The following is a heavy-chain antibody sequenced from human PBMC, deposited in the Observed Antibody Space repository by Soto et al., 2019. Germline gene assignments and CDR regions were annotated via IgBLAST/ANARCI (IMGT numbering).Heavy chain of an antibody. D-gene: IGHD6-13*01. CDR1: VGSFSGYY. V-gene: IGHV4-34*01. J-gene: IGHJ5*02. CDR3: ARYFNFYSSSWYKWFDP. Sequence: PSATLSLTCAVYVGSFSGYYWSFIRQPPGKGLVWIGEINHSGSTNYNPSLKSRVTISVDTSKNQFSLKLSSVTAADTAVYYCARYFNFYSSSWYKWFDPWGQGTLVTVS. CDR2: INHSGST.